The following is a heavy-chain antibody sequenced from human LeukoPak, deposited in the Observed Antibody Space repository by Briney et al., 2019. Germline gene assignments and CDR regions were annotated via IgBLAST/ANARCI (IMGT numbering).Heavy chain of an antibody. V-gene: IGHV3-33*01. J-gene: IGHJ3*02. D-gene: IGHD3-10*01. CDR2: IWYDGSNQ. Sequence: PGGSLRLSCAASGFTFSSYGMHWVRQAPGKGLEWVAVIWYDGSNQYYADSVKGRFTISRDNSKNTLYLQMNSLRAEDTAVYYCARTSRGTRDAFDIWGQGTMVTVPS. CDR1: GFTFSSYG. CDR3: ARTSRGTRDAFDI.